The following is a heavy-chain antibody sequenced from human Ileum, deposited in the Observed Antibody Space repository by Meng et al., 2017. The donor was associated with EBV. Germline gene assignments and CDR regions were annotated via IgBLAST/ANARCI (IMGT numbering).Heavy chain of an antibody. CDR1: SGSVSSGDYH. J-gene: IGHJ4*02. CDR3: AGGRAGYGGYKT. D-gene: IGHD5-12*01. CDR2: ILSGST. Sequence: GPLSGCGPGLWKPSETPSPTCTVSSGSVSSGDYHWSWIRQPPGKGLEWIGYILSGSTNYDPSLTNRVTISVDTSKNHFSLKLTSVTAADTAVYYCAGGRAGYGGYKTWGQGTLVTVSS. V-gene: IGHV4-61*03.